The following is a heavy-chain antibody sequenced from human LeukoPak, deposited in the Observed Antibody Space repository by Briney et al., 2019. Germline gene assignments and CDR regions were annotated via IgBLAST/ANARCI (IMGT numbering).Heavy chain of an antibody. CDR3: ARDHSSGWYGGTFGY. Sequence: SETLSLTCTVSGGSISSYYWSWIRQPPGKGLEWIGYIYYSGSTNYNPSLKSRVTISVDTSKNQFSLKLSSVTAADTAVYYCARDHSSGWYGGTFGYWGQGTLVTVSS. V-gene: IGHV4-59*12. J-gene: IGHJ4*02. CDR1: GGSISSYY. D-gene: IGHD6-19*01. CDR2: IYYSGST.